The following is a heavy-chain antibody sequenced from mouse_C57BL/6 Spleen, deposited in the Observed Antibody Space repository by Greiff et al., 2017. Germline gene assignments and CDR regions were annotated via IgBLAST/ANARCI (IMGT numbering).Heavy chain of an antibody. CDR1: GYTFTSYW. Sequence: VQLQQPGAELVKPGASVKMSCKASGYTFTSYWITWVKQRPGQGLEWIGDIYPGSGSTNYTEKFKSKATLTVDTSSSTAYMQLSSLTSEDSAVYYCARSRGYYGSGSFDYWGQGTTLTVSS. CDR3: ARSRGYYGSGSFDY. J-gene: IGHJ2*01. CDR2: IYPGSGST. D-gene: IGHD1-1*01. V-gene: IGHV1-55*01.